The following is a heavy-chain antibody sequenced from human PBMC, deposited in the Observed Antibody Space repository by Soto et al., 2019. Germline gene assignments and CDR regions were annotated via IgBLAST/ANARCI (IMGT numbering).Heavy chain of an antibody. Sequence: SETLSLTCTVSGGSISSGGYYWSWIRQHPGKGLEWIGYIYYSGSTYYNPSLKSRVTISVDTSKNQFSLKLSSVTAADTAVYYCASGPRITMVRNHSPHSNWFDPWGQRTLVTVSS. CDR3: ASGPRITMVRNHSPHSNWFDP. V-gene: IGHV4-31*03. CDR1: GGSISSGGYY. J-gene: IGHJ5*02. CDR2: IYYSGST. D-gene: IGHD3-10*01.